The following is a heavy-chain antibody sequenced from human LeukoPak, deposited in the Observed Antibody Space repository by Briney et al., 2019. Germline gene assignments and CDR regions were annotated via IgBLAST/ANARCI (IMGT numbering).Heavy chain of an antibody. Sequence: GESLKISCQTSGSYFSSYGVAWVRQVPGKVLEWMGTIWPGDSETRYSPTLQGQVTTSADKSIRTVFLEWTSLKASDTAMYYCVRGRLWPREFDYWGQGTLVSVSS. CDR2: IWPGDSET. V-gene: IGHV5-51*01. D-gene: IGHD2/OR15-2a*01. CDR3: VRGRLWPREFDY. CDR1: GSYFSSYG. J-gene: IGHJ4*02.